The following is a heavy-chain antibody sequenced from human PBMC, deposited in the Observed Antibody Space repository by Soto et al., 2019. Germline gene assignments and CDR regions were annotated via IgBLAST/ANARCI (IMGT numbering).Heavy chain of an antibody. D-gene: IGHD3-9*01. Sequence: SETLSLTCTVSGGSISSGGYYWSWIRQHPGKGLEWIGYIYYSGSTYYNPSLKSRVTISVDTSKNQFSLKLSSVTAADTAVYYCARADYDILTGYYSCFDYWGQGTLVTVSS. CDR1: GGSISSGGYY. CDR3: ARADYDILTGYYSCFDY. J-gene: IGHJ4*02. V-gene: IGHV4-31*03. CDR2: IYYSGST.